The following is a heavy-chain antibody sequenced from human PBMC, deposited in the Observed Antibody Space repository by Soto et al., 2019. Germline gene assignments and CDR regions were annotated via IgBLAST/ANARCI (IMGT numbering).Heavy chain of an antibody. CDR3: ARERLDWYFDL. D-gene: IGHD6-19*01. CDR1: GFTFSTYG. J-gene: IGHJ2*01. CDR2: ISFDGNNK. V-gene: IGHV3-33*01. Sequence: QVQLVESGGGVVQPGRSLRLSCAASGFTFSTYGMHWVRQAPGKGLECVAVISFDGNNKYYADSVKGRFTISRDNSKNTLYLQMNSLRAEDTAVYYCARERLDWYFDLWGRGTLVTVSS.